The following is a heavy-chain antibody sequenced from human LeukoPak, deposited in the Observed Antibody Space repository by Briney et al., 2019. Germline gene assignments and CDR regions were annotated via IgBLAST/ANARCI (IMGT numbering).Heavy chain of an antibody. D-gene: IGHD3-22*01. CDR2: IFISEST. CDR1: GGSITSYY. V-gene: IGHV4-4*07. J-gene: IGHJ6*03. CDR3: ARTEYYYDSSWSLDYYYYYMDV. Sequence: SETLSLTCTVSGGSITSYYWSWVRQPAGKGLEWIGRIFISESTNYNPSLKSRVTMSVDTSKNQFSLKLSSVTAADTAVYYCARTEYYYDSSWSLDYYYYYMDVWGKGTTVTISS.